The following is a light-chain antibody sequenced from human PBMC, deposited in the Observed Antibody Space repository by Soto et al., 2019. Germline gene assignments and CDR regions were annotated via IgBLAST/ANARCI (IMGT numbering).Light chain of an antibody. CDR2: DVS. Sequence: QSALTQPASVSGSPGQSITISCTGTSSDVGAYTFVSWYQQHPDKVPKLMFFDVSRRPSGVSDRFSGSKSGNTASLTISGLQPEDEADYYCSSYPSSSTQVFGSGTKVTVL. CDR1: SSDVGAYTF. J-gene: IGLJ1*01. CDR3: SSYPSSSTQV. V-gene: IGLV2-14*03.